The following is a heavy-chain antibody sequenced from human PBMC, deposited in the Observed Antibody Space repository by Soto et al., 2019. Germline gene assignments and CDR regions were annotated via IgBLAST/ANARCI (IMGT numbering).Heavy chain of an antibody. V-gene: IGHV5-51*01. CDR3: AXHRTYSSSWVDYYYGMDV. J-gene: IGHJ6*02. D-gene: IGHD6-13*01. CDR2: IYPGDSDT. Sequence: GESLKISCKGSGYSFTIYWIGWVRQMPGKGLEWMGIIYPGDSDTRYSPSFQGQVTISADKSISTAYLQWSSLKASDTAMYYCAXHRTYSSSWVDYYYGMDVWGQGTTVTVSS. CDR1: GYSFTIYW.